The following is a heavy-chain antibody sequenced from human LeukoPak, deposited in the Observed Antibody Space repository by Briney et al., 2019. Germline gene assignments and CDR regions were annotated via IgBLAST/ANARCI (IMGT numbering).Heavy chain of an antibody. CDR1: GGSISSYY. CDR3: ARAVVLYYDGSGYSTRFDY. Sequence: SETLSPTCTVSGGSISSYYWSWIRQPPGKGLEWIGYIYYNGSTNYTPSLKSRVTISLDTSKNQFSLKLRSVTAADTAMYYCARAVVLYYDGSGYSTRFDYWGQGTLVTVSS. J-gene: IGHJ4*02. CDR2: IYYNGST. V-gene: IGHV4-59*01. D-gene: IGHD3-22*01.